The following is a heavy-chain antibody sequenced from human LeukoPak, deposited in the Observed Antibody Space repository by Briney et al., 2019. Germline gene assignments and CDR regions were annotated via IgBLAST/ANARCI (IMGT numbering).Heavy chain of an antibody. J-gene: IGHJ6*02. D-gene: IGHD1-26*01. Sequence: SETLSLICTVSGGSISSYYWSWIRQPPGKGLEWIGWIYSIGNTNYNPSLKSRVTISLDTSKNQFSLNLNSVTAADTAEYCCARQRREGGIASYYYGLDVWGQGTTVTVSS. V-gene: IGHV4-59*08. CDR1: GGSISSYY. CDR3: ARQRREGGIASYYYGLDV. CDR2: IYSIGNT.